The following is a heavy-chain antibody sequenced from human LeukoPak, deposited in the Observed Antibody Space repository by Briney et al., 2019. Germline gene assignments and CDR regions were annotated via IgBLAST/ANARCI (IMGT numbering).Heavy chain of an antibody. Sequence: ASVKVSCKASGYTFTSYDINWVRQATGQGLEWMGWMNPNSGNTGYAQKFQGRVTMTRNTSISTAYMELSSLRSEDTAVYYCARETVDYYDSSGNAFDIWGQGTMVTVSS. V-gene: IGHV1-8*01. D-gene: IGHD3-22*01. J-gene: IGHJ3*02. CDR3: ARETVDYYDSSGNAFDI. CDR2: MNPNSGNT. CDR1: GYTFTSYD.